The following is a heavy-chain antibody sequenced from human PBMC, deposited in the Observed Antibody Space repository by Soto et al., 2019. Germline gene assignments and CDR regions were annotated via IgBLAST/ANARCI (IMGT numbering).Heavy chain of an antibody. D-gene: IGHD6-13*01. CDR2: INWNGGST. V-gene: IGHV3-20*04. J-gene: IGHJ6*02. CDR1: GFTFDDYG. Sequence: GGSLRLSCAASGFTFDDYGMSWVLQAPGKGLEWVSGINWNGGSTGYADSVKGRFTISRDNAKNSLYLQMNSLRAEDTALYYCARRSYSSRFYPSGMDVWGQGTMVTVSS. CDR3: ARRSYSSRFYPSGMDV.